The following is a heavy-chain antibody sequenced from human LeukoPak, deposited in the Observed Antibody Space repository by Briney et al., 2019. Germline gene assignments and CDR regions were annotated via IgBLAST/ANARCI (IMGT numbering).Heavy chain of an antibody. J-gene: IGHJ5*02. CDR2: ISGGGGST. CDR1: GFTFSNAW. Sequence: GGSLRLSCAASGFTFSNAWMSWGRQAPGKGLEWVSGISGGGGSTYYADSVKGRFTISRDNSKNTLYLQMDSLRAEDTALYYCAKGSGINHYHWIDPWGQGTLVTVSS. V-gene: IGHV3-23*01. CDR3: AKGSGINHYHWIDP. D-gene: IGHD1-14*01.